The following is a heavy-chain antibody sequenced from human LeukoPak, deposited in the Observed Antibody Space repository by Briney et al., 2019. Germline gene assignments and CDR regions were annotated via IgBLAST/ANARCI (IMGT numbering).Heavy chain of an antibody. V-gene: IGHV3-33*03. J-gene: IGHJ4*01. CDR1: GFTFSSYG. CDR3: ARWYNYDRSGSPDY. D-gene: IGHD3-22*01. CDR2: IWYDGTNK. Sequence: GRSPRLSCAASGFTFSSYGMHWVRQAPGKGLEGVAVIWYDGTNKYYADSVKGRFTISRDTSKNTVYLQMNSLRSEDTAVYYCARWYNYDRSGSPDYWGQGTLVTVSS.